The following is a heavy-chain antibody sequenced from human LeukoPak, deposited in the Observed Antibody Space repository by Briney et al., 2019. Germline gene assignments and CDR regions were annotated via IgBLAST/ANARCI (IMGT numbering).Heavy chain of an antibody. V-gene: IGHV3-48*01. CDR2: ISRSSSTI. J-gene: IGHJ5*02. CDR1: GFTFSSYS. Sequence: PGGSLRLSCAASGFTFSSYSMNWVRQAPGKGLEWVSYISRSSSTIYYADSVKGRFTISRDNAKNSLYLQMNSLRAEDTAVYYCARDQSSGWYLAWNPWGQGTLVTVSS. D-gene: IGHD6-19*01. CDR3: ARDQSSGWYLAWNP.